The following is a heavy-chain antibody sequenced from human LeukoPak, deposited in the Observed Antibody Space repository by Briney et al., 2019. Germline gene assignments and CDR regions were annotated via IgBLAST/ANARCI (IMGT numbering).Heavy chain of an antibody. CDR3: ARLGGSDYPIDY. D-gene: IGHD2-21*01. CDR1: GFPFSSYW. J-gene: IGHJ4*02. CDR2: GCYGGST. V-gene: IGHV4-39*01. Sequence: LCFSCVDSGFPFSSYWMTWIRQPPGKGLEWIGSGCYGGSTYYSPSLKRRATTSVDTSKNQFSLKLRSVTAADTAVYYCARLGGSDYPIDYWGQGILVPVSS.